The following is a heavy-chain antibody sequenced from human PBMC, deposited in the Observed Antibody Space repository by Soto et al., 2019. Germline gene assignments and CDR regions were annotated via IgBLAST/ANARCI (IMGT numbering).Heavy chain of an antibody. CDR3: ARDHPHSYGVYYFDY. V-gene: IGHV4-59*01. CDR1: GGSISNYY. D-gene: IGHD5-18*01. J-gene: IGHJ4*02. CDR2: IYSSGST. Sequence: PSETLSLTCTVSGGSISNYYWSWIRQPPGKGLEWIGYIYSSGSTHYDPSLQSRVTISADTSKNQVSLKVRSVTAADTAVYYCARDHPHSYGVYYFDYWGQGTLVTVSS.